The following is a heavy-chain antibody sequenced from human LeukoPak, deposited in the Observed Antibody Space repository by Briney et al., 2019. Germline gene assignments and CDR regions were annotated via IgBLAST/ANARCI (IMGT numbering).Heavy chain of an antibody. V-gene: IGHV3-11*01. CDR2: ISSSGSTI. D-gene: IGHD3-22*01. CDR3: ARKTDSSGSGDY. J-gene: IGHJ4*02. CDR1: GFTFSDYY. Sequence: GGSLRLSCAASGFTFSDYYMSWIRQAPGKGLEWVSYISSSGSTIYYADSVKGRFTISRDAPKNTLFLQMNSLRADDTAVYYCARKTDSSGSGDYWGQGTLVTVSS.